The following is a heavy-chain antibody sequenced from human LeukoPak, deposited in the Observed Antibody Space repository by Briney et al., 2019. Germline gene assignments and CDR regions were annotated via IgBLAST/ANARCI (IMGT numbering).Heavy chain of an antibody. J-gene: IGHJ5*02. V-gene: IGHV4-39*01. D-gene: IGHD3-3*01. CDR1: GGSISSSSYY. CDR2: IYYSGST. Sequence: PSETLSLTCTVSGGSISSSSYYWGWIRQPPGKGLEWIGSIYYSGSTYYNPSLKSRVTISVDTSKNRFSLKLSSVTAADTTVYYCARRKTLHQTYYDFWSGYFGRFDPWGQGTLVTVSS. CDR3: ARRKTLHQTYYDFWSGYFGRFDP.